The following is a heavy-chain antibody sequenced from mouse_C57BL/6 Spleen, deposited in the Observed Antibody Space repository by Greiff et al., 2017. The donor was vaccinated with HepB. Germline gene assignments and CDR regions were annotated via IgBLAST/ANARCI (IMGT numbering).Heavy chain of an antibody. CDR1: GFTFSNYW. Sequence: DVHLVESGGGLVQPGGSMKLSCVASGFTFSNYWMNWVRQSPEKGLEWVAQIRLKSDNYATHYAESVKGRFTISRDDSKSSVYLQMNNLRAEDTGIYYCTYYYGSRAWFAYWGQGTLVTVSA. J-gene: IGHJ3*01. CDR2: IRLKSDNYAT. V-gene: IGHV6-3*01. D-gene: IGHD1-1*01. CDR3: TYYYGSRAWFAY.